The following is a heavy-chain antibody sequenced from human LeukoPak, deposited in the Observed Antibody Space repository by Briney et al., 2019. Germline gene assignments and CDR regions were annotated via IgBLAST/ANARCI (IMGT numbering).Heavy chain of an antibody. CDR2: INPNSGGT. Sequence: ALVKVSCKASGYTFTGYYMHWVRQAPGQGLEWMGWINPNSGGTNYAQKFQGRVTMTRDTSISTAYMELSRLRSDDTAVYYCARSVTMVRGVIITLDYWGQGTLVTVSS. V-gene: IGHV1-2*02. CDR1: GYTFTGYY. D-gene: IGHD3-10*01. J-gene: IGHJ4*02. CDR3: ARSVTMVRGVIITLDY.